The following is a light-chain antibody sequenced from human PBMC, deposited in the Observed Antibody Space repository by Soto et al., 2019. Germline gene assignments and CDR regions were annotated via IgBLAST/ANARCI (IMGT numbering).Light chain of an antibody. J-gene: IGLJ2*01. V-gene: IGLV1-44*01. Sequence: QSVLTQAPSAAGTPGQRISISCSGSSSNIGRNPVKWYQQIPGTAPRLLIYNIDQRPSGVPDRFSGSQSGTSASLAISGLQSEDEADYYCSTWDDSLNDVVFGGGTQLTVL. CDR1: SSNIGRNP. CDR2: NID. CDR3: STWDDSLNDVV.